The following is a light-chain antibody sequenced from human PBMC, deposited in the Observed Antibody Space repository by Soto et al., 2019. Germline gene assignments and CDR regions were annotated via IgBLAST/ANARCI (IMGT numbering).Light chain of an antibody. CDR2: EVT. CDR3: TSHAALNAWYV. Sequence: ALTQPPSASGTPGQSVTISCTGTSSDVGAYNYVSWYQQHPGKAPKLMIYEVTKRPSGVPARFSGSKSGNTASLTVSGLQAEDEADYYCTSHAALNAWYVFLPGTKVT. CDR1: SSDVGAYNY. V-gene: IGLV2-8*01. J-gene: IGLJ1*01.